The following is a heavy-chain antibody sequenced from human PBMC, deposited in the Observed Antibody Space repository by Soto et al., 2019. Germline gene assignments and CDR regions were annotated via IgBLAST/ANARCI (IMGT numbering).Heavy chain of an antibody. V-gene: IGHV4-4*01. J-gene: IGHJ4*02. CDR1: GGSISSNNW. Sequence: QVHLQESGPGLVKPSGTLSLTCAVSGGSISSNNWWSWVRQSPGKGLEWIGEAYQTGITNYNPSLKSRVTISLDKSNNQFSLNLTSVTAADTAVYCCASSLGGVVVSGLVYWGQGNLVSVSS. CDR3: ASSLGGVVVSGLVY. D-gene: IGHD2-21*02. CDR2: AYQTGIT.